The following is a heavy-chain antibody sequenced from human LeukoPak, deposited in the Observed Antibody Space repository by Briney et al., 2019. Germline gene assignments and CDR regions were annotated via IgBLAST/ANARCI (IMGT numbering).Heavy chain of an antibody. CDR3: AKDRGSSWYLGWFDP. J-gene: IGHJ5*02. CDR1: GFTFDDYA. V-gene: IGHV3-9*01. Sequence: GGSLRLSCAASGFTFDDYAMHWVRQAPGKGLEWVSGISWNSGSIGYADSVKGRFTISRDNAKNSLYLQMNSLRAEDTALYYCAKDRGSSWYLGWFDPWGQGTLVTDS. D-gene: IGHD6-13*01. CDR2: ISWNSGSI.